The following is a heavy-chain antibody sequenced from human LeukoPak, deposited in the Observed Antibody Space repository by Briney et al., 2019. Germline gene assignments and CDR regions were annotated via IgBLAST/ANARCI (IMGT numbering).Heavy chain of an antibody. J-gene: IGHJ5*02. CDR3: AVLRGYYPTNRLDP. CDR1: GGSISSGDYY. V-gene: IGHV4-30-4*01. D-gene: IGHD3-22*01. Sequence: SETLSLTCTVSGGSISSGDYYWSWIRQPPGKGLEWIGYIYYSGSTYYNPSLKSRVTISVDTSKNQFSLKLSSVTAADPAVYYCAVLRGYYPTNRLDPWGQGTLVTVSS. CDR2: IYYSGST.